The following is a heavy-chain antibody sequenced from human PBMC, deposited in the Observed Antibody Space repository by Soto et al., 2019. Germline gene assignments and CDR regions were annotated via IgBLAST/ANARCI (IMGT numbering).Heavy chain of an antibody. CDR1: GGSFSGYY. Sequence: SETLSLTCAVYGGSFSGYYWSWIRQPPGKGLEWIGEINHSGSTNYNPSLKSRVTISVDTSKNQFSLKLSSVTAADTAVYYCARGGKYYYYYGMDVWGQGTTVTVSS. D-gene: IGHD1-1*01. CDR3: ARGGKYYYYYGMDV. V-gene: IGHV4-34*01. J-gene: IGHJ6*02. CDR2: INHSGST.